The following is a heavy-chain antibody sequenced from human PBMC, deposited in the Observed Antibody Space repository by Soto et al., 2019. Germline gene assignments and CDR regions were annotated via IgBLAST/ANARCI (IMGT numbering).Heavy chain of an antibody. D-gene: IGHD5-12*01. CDR3: ARLRRGGYNWVIDY. CDR1: GGSISGSSYY. J-gene: IGHJ4*02. Sequence: PSETLSLTCTVSGGSISGSSYYWGWIRQPPGKGLEWIGSIYYSGSTYYNPSLKSRVTISVDTSKNQFSLKLTSVTAADTAFYYCARLRRGGYNWVIDYWGQGTLVTVSS. V-gene: IGHV4-39*01. CDR2: IYYSGST.